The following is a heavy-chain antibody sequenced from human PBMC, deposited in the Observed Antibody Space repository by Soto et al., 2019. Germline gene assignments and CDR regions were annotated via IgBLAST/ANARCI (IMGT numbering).Heavy chain of an antibody. V-gene: IGHV3-49*03. J-gene: IGHJ6*03. CDR3: TRLRITIFGVVSEGYYYYYMDV. CDR2: IRSKAYGGTT. Sequence: GSLRLSCTASGFTFGDYAMSWFRQAPGKGLEWVGFIRSKAYGGTTEYAASVKGRFTISRDDSKSIAYLQMNSLKTEDTAVYYCTRLRITIFGVVSEGYYYYYMDVWGKGTTVTVSS. D-gene: IGHD3-3*01. CDR1: GFTFGDYA.